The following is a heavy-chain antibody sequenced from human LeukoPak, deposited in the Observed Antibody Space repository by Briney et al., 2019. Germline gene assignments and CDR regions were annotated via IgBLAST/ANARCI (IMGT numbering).Heavy chain of an antibody. CDR2: ISDSGGST. V-gene: IGHV3-23*01. D-gene: IGHD4-17*01. CDR1: GFTFSSYA. CDR3: AKAVTRSGMDV. Sequence: GGSLRLSCAASGFTFSSYAMSWVRHAPGQGLEWVSAISDSGGSTYYADSVKSRFTISRDNSKNTLYLQMNSLRAEDTAVYYCAKAVTRSGMDVWGQGTTVTVSS. J-gene: IGHJ6*02.